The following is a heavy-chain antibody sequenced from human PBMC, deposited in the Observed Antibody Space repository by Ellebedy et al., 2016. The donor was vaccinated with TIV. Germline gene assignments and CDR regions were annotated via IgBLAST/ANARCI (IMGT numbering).Heavy chain of an antibody. CDR1: GFTFSNAW. V-gene: IGHV3-15*01. D-gene: IGHD5-18*01. CDR3: TTVYRYNYDSV. J-gene: IGHJ4*02. Sequence: GESLKISCAASGFTFSNAWMNWVRQAPGKGLEWVGRIKSKTDGGAADYAAPVKGRFTIPRDDSKNTLYLQMNRLKTEDTAVYFCTTVYRYNYDSVWGQGTLVTVSS. CDR2: IKSKTDGGAA.